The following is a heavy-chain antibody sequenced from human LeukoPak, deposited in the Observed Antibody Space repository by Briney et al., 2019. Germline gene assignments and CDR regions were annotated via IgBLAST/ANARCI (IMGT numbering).Heavy chain of an antibody. CDR3: AKTHHSSGWYYFDY. Sequence: PGRSLRLSCAASGFTFDDYAMHWVRQAPGKGLEWVSGISWNSGSIGYADSVKGRFTISRDNAKNSLYLQMNSLRAEDTALYYCAKTHHSSGWYYFDYWGQGTLVTVSS. CDR2: ISWNSGSI. J-gene: IGHJ4*02. CDR1: GFTFDDYA. D-gene: IGHD6-19*01. V-gene: IGHV3-9*01.